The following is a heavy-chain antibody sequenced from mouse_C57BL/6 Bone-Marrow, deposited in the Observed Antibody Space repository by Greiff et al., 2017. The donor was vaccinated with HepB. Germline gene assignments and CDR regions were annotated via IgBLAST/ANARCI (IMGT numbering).Heavy chain of an antibody. CDR1: GYSFTDYN. CDR2: INPNYGTT. CDR3: ARWDYYDYPAWFAY. D-gene: IGHD2-4*01. Sequence: VQLKQSGPELVKPGASVKISCKASGYSFTDYNMNWVKQSNGKSLEWIGVINPNYGTTSYNQKFKGKATLTVDQSSSTAYMQLNSLTSEDSAVYYCARWDYYDYPAWFAYWGQGTLVTVSA. J-gene: IGHJ3*01. V-gene: IGHV1-39*01.